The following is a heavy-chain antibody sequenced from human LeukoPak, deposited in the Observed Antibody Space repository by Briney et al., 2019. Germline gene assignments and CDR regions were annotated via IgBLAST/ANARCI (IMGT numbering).Heavy chain of an antibody. Sequence: PSETLSLTCTVSGGSVSSATYYWSWIRQPPGKGLEWIGYIYYSGSTNYNPSLKSRLTISVDTSKNQFSLKLSSVTAADTAVYYCAREIWGLDYFDYWGQGTLITVSS. V-gene: IGHV4-61*01. CDR3: AREIWGLDYFDY. D-gene: IGHD3/OR15-3a*01. CDR1: GGSVSSATYY. CDR2: IYYSGST. J-gene: IGHJ4*02.